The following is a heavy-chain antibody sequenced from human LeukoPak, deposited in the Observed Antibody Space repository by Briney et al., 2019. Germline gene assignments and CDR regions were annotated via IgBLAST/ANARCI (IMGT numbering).Heavy chain of an antibody. CDR1: VGSISISGFY. CDR3: ARSSGWRDAFDF. V-gene: IGHV4-31*03. D-gene: IGHD6-19*01. J-gene: IGHJ3*01. CDR2: TYNSGNT. Sequence: SETLSLTCSVSVGSISISGFYWNWIRQLPGRGLEWIGYTYNSGNTYYNPSFGSRVTISTDTSMNQFFLKSHSVTAADTAVYYCARSSGWRDAFDFWGRGTMVTVSS.